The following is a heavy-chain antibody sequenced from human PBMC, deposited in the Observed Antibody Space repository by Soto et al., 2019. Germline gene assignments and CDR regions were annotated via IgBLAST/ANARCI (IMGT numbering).Heavy chain of an antibody. V-gene: IGHV3-21*01. CDR3: ARDPDDYSPFYYYGMDV. Sequence: PGGSLRLSCAASGFTFPNYVMNWVRQAPGKGLEWVSSISSSSSYIYYADSVKGRFTISRDNAKNSLYLQMNSLRAEDTAVYYCARDPDDYSPFYYYGMDVWGQGTTVTVSS. CDR1: GFTFPNYV. CDR2: ISSSSSYI. J-gene: IGHJ6*02. D-gene: IGHD4-4*01.